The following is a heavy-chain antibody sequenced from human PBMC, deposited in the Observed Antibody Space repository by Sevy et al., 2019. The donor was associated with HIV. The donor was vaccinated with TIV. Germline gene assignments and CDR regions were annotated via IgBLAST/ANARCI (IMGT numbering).Heavy chain of an antibody. CDR2: INPNSGGT. CDR3: ARRRGLEVAATGAFDI. D-gene: IGHD2-15*01. J-gene: IGHJ3*02. V-gene: IGHV1-2*02. CDR1: GYTFTGYY. Sequence: ASVKVSCKASGYTFTGYYMHWVRQAPAQGLAWMGWINPNSGGTNYAQKFQGRVTMTRDTYISKAYMELSRQRPDDTAVYDCARRRGLEVAATGAFDIWGQGTMVTVSS.